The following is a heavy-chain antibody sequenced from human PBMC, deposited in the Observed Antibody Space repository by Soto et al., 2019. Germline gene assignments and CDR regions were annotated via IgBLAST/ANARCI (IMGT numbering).Heavy chain of an antibody. Sequence: SETLSLTCTVSVGSISSYYWSWIRQPPGKGLEWIGEINHSGSTNYNPPLKSRVTISVDTSKNQFSLKLSSVTAADTAVYYCARGGYCGGDCPPGYYYYGMDVWGQGTTVTVSS. D-gene: IGHD2-21*02. J-gene: IGHJ6*02. CDR1: VGSISSYY. CDR3: ARGGYCGGDCPPGYYYYGMDV. V-gene: IGHV4-34*01. CDR2: INHSGST.